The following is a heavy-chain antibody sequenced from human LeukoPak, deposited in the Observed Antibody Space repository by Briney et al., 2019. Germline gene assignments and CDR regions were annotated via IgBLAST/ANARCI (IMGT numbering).Heavy chain of an antibody. J-gene: IGHJ4*02. CDR3: ARASGYSSGWAIDY. CDR1: GGSISSYY. D-gene: IGHD6-19*01. V-gene: IGHV4-59*01. CDR2: IYYSGST. Sequence: SETLSLTCTVSGGSISSYYWSWIRQPPGKGLEWIGYIYYSGSTNYNPSLKSRVTISVDTSKNQFSLKLSSVTAADTALYYCARASGYSSGWAIDYWGQGTLVTVSS.